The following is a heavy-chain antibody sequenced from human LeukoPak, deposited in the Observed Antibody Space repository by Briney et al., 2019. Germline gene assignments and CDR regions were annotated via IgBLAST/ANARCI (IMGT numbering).Heavy chain of an antibody. CDR3: ATLKDTAIPNDAFDI. D-gene: IGHD5-18*01. CDR2: FDPEDGET. V-gene: IGHV1-24*01. Sequence: ASVKVSCKVSGYTLTELSMHWVRQAPGKGLEWMGGFDPEDGETIYAQKFQGRVTMTEDTSTDTAYMELSSLRSEDTAVYYCATLKDTAIPNDAFDIWGQGTMVTVSS. J-gene: IGHJ3*02. CDR1: GYTLTELS.